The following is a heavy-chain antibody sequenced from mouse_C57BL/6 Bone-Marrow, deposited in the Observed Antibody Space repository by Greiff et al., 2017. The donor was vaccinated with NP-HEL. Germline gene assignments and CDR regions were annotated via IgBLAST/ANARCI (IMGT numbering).Heavy chain of an antibody. J-gene: IGHJ4*01. D-gene: IGHD2-4*01. CDR2: ICRGGST. CDR3: AKRGLRQGNYYAMDY. CDR1: GFSLTSYG. Sequence: VQLQQSGPGLVQPSQSLSITCTVSGFSLTSYGLHWVRQSPGKGLEWLGVICRGGSTDYNAAFMSRLSITKDNSKSQVFFKMNSLQADDTAIYYCAKRGLRQGNYYAMDYWGQGTSVTVSS. V-gene: IGHV2-5*01.